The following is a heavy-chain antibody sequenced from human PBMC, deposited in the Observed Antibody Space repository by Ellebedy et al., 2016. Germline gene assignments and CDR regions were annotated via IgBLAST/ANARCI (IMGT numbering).Heavy chain of an antibody. Sequence: SETLSLXXTVSGGSISSSSYYWGWIRQPPGKGLEWIGSIYYSGSTYYNPSLKSRVTISVDTSKNQFSLKLSSVTAADTAVYYCARGHVGNTMIVVVITLPQFDYWGQGTLVTVSS. CDR1: GGSISSSSYY. V-gene: IGHV4-39*01. CDR3: ARGHVGNTMIVVVITLPQFDY. D-gene: IGHD3-22*01. CDR2: IYYSGST. J-gene: IGHJ4*02.